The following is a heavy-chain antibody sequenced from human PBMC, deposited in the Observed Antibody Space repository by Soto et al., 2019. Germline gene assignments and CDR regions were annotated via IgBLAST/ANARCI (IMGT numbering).Heavy chain of an antibody. CDR3: ASGIAVAANYYYYGMDV. V-gene: IGHV5-10-1*01. Sequence: PGESLKISCKGSGYSFTSYWISWVRQMPGKGLEWMGRIDPSDSYTNYSPSFQGHVTISADKSISTAYLQWSSLKASDTAMYYCASGIAVAANYYYYGMDVWGQGTTVTVSS. J-gene: IGHJ6*02. D-gene: IGHD6-19*01. CDR2: IDPSDSYT. CDR1: GYSFTSYW.